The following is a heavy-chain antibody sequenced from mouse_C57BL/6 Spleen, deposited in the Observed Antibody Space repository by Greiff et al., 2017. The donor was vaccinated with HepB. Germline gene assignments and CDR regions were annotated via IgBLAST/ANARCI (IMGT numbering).Heavy chain of an antibody. CDR3: ARSHYYGSSRFAY. Sequence: QVQLQQSGPELVKPGASVKISCKASGYAFSSSWMNWVKQRPGKGLEWIGRIYPGDGDTNYNGKFKGKATLTADKSSSTAYMQLSSLTSEDSAVYFCARSHYYGSSRFAYWGQGTLVTVSA. J-gene: IGHJ3*01. D-gene: IGHD1-1*01. CDR2: IYPGDGDT. V-gene: IGHV1-82*01. CDR1: GYAFSSSW.